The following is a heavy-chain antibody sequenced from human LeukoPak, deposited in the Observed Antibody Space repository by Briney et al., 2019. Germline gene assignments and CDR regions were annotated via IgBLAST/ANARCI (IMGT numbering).Heavy chain of an antibody. CDR3: AKSHGSGYYYYMDV. CDR1: GFTFDDYA. CDR2: ISWNSGSI. D-gene: IGHD3-10*01. J-gene: IGHJ6*03. Sequence: GGSLRLSCAASGFTFDDYAMHWVRQAPGKGLEWGSGISWNSGSIGYADSVTGRFTISRDNAKNSLYLQMNSLRAEDMALYYCAKSHGSGYYYYMDVWGKGTTVTVSS. V-gene: IGHV3-9*03.